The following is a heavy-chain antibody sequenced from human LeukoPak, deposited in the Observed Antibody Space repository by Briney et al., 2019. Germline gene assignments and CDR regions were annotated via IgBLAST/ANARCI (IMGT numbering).Heavy chain of an antibody. CDR2: ITTNTGNP. J-gene: IGHJ4*02. D-gene: IGHD3-10*01. CDR1: GYTFTTHS. V-gene: IGHV7-4-1*02. Sequence: ASVNVSCKASGYTFTTHSINWLRQAPGQGLEWMGWITTNTGNPTYAQGFTGRFVFSLDTSVSTAYLQISSLKAEDTAVYYCARRDVGYWGQGTLVTVSS. CDR3: ARRDVGY.